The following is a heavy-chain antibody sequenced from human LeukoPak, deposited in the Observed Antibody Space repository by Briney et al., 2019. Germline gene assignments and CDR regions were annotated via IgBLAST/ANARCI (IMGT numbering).Heavy chain of an antibody. CDR2: INPNSGGT. Sequence: ASVKVSWKASGYTFTGNYMHWVRQAPGQGLEWMGWINPNSGGTNYAQKFQGRVTMTSDTSIGTAYMELNRLRSDDTAVYYCARGSYDSSDFEYFHHWGQGTLVTVSS. J-gene: IGHJ1*01. V-gene: IGHV1-2*02. CDR1: GYTFTGNY. CDR3: ARGSYDSSDFEYFHH. D-gene: IGHD3-22*01.